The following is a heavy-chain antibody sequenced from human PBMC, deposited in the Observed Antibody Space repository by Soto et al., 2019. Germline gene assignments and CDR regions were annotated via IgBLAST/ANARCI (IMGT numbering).Heavy chain of an antibody. D-gene: IGHD6-13*01. Sequence: GESLKISCKGSGYSFTSYWIGWVRQMPGKGLEWMGIIYPGDSDTRYSPSFQGQVTISADKSISTAYLQWSSLKASDTAMYYCASAPGIAAATPAFDIWGQGTMVTVSS. CDR1: GYSFTSYW. CDR3: ASAPGIAAATPAFDI. J-gene: IGHJ3*02. CDR2: IYPGDSDT. V-gene: IGHV5-51*01.